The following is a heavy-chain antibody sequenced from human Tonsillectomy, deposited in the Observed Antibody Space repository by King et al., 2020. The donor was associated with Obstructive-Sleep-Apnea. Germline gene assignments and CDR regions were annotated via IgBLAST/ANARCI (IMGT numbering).Heavy chain of an antibody. CDR3: ARDGSGYDSYNWFDP. V-gene: IGHV3-11*06. Sequence: VQLVESGGALVKPGGSLRLSCAASGFTFSDYYMSWIRQAPGKGVEWVSYISSSSSYTNYADSVKGRFTISRDNAKNSLYLQMNSLRAEDTAVYYCARDGSGYDSYNWFDPWGQGTLVTVSS. D-gene: IGHD5-12*01. J-gene: IGHJ5*02. CDR1: GFTFSDYY. CDR2: ISSSSSYT.